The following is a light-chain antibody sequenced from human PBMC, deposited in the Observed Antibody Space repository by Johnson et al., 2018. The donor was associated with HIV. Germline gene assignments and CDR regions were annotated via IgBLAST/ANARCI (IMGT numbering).Light chain of an antibody. CDR3: GTWDSSLSAAYV. J-gene: IGLJ1*01. V-gene: IGLV1-51*01. CDR1: SSNIGNNY. CDR2: DNN. Sequence: QSVLTQPPSVSAAPGQKVTISCSGSSSNIGNNYVSWYQQLPVTVPKLLIYDNNKRPSGIPDRFSGSKSGTSATLGITGLQTGAEADYYCGTWDSSLSAAYVFGTGTKVTVL.